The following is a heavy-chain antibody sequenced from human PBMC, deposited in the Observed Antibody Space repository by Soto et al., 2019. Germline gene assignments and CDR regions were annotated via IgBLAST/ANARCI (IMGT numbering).Heavy chain of an antibody. CDR3: ARDSGMGIISSGWYG. V-gene: IGHV3-33*01. J-gene: IGHJ4*02. Sequence: GGSLRLSCAASGFTFSSYGMHWVRQAPGKGLEWVAVIWYDGSNKYYADSVKGRFTISRDNSKNTLYLQMNSLRAEDTAVYYCARDSGMGIISSGWYGGGQGTLVTVSS. D-gene: IGHD6-19*01. CDR1: GFTFSSYG. CDR2: IWYDGSNK.